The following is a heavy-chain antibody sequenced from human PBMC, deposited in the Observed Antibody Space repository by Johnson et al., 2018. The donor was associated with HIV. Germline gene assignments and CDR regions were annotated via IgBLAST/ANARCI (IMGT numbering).Heavy chain of an antibody. Sequence: VQLVESGGGLVQPGRSMRLSCAASGFTFDDYAMHWVRQAPGKGLEWVSGISWNGGSIGYADSVKGRFTISRDNAKSSLFLQMNSLRGEDTALYYCARSPGPNACLFDIWGQGTMVTVSS. J-gene: IGHJ3*02. CDR3: ARSPGPNACLFDI. D-gene: IGHD5/OR15-5a*01. CDR1: GFTFDDYA. V-gene: IGHV3-9*01. CDR2: ISWNGGSI.